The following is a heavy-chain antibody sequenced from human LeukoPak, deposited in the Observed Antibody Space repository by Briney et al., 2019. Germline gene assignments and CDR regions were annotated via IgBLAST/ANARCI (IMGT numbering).Heavy chain of an antibody. CDR1: GYTFTSYY. CDR3: ARGGGSGIDYYYYYMDV. Sequence: ASVKVSCKASGYTFTSYYINWVRQATGQGLEWMGWMNPNSGNTGYAQKFQGRVTMTRNTSISTAYMELSSLRSEDTAVYYCARGGGSGIDYYYYYMDVWGKGTTVTISS. V-gene: IGHV1-8*01. J-gene: IGHJ6*03. CDR2: MNPNSGNT. D-gene: IGHD3-10*01.